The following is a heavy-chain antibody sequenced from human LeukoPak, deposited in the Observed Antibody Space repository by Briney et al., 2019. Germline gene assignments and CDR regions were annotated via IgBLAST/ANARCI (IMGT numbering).Heavy chain of an antibody. CDR1: GFIFSSYG. V-gene: IGHV3-23*01. J-gene: IGHJ4*02. Sequence: GGSLRLSCAASGFIFSSYGMSWVRQAPGKGLEWVSAISGSGGSTYYADSVKGRFTISRDNSKNTLYLQMNSLRAEDTAVYYCAKDRSARGAIAGGYWGQGTLVTVSS. CDR3: AKDRSARGAIAGGY. D-gene: IGHD3-10*01. CDR2: ISGSGGST.